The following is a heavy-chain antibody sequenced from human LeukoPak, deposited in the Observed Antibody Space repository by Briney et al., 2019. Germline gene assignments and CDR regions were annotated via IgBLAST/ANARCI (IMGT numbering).Heavy chain of an antibody. J-gene: IGHJ4*02. Sequence: GGSLRLSCAASGVTFSNAWMNWVRPAPGKGLEWVGRIKSKTDGGTTDYAAPVKGRFTISRDDSKNTLYLQMNSLKTEDTAVYYCTTDRYSSGWYPPFAYWGQGTLVTVSS. CDR2: IKSKTDGGTT. CDR3: TTDRYSSGWYPPFAY. D-gene: IGHD6-19*01. V-gene: IGHV3-15*07. CDR1: GVTFSNAW.